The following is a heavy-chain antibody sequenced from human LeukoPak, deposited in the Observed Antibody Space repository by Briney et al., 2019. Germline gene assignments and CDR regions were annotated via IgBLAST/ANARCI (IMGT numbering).Heavy chain of an antibody. J-gene: IGHJ4*02. Sequence: ASVKVSCKASGYTFTSYYMHWVRQAPGQGLEWMGIINPSGGSTSYAQKFQGRVTMTRDTSTSTVYMELSSLRSEDTAVYYCARSRVRDAELAVTTYYFDYWGQGTLVTVSS. CDR3: ARSRVRDAELAVTTYYFDY. CDR1: GYTFTSYY. D-gene: IGHD2-21*02. CDR2: INPSGGST. V-gene: IGHV1-46*01.